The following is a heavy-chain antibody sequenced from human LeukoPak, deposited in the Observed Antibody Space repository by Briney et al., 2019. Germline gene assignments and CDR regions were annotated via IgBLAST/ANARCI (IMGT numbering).Heavy chain of an antibody. CDR2: ISDDGSDK. CDR3: ARDRFSEITYVEH. J-gene: IGHJ4*02. D-gene: IGHD1-20*01. V-gene: IGHV3-30-3*01. Sequence: GGSLRLSCAASGFIFSTYAMHWVRQAPGKGLEWVAVISDDGSDKFHADSVKARFTISRDNSESTVYLQMSSLRAEDTAVYYCARDRFSEITYVEHWGQGSLVTVSS. CDR1: GFIFSTYA.